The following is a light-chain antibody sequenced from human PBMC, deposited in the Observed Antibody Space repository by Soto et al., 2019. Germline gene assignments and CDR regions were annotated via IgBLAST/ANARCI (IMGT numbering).Light chain of an antibody. V-gene: IGKV4-1*01. CDR3: HQFYSSPPT. CDR2: WAS. J-gene: IGKJ1*01. CDR1: QSVLFTSNNKDF. Sequence: DIVMTQSPDSLAVSLGERATITCKSSQSVLFTSNNKDFLAWYQQRPGQSPKLILFWASTRASGVPDRFSGSGSGTDFTLTIDSLQAEDEEVYYCHQFYSSPPTFGQGTKVDIK.